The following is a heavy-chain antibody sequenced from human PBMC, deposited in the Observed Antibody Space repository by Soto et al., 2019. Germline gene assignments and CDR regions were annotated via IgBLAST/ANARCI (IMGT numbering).Heavy chain of an antibody. CDR1: GGTFSSYA. V-gene: IGHV1-69*14. D-gene: IGHD2-21*02. Sequence: QVQLVQSGAEVKKPGSSVKVSCKASGGTFSSYAISWVRQAPGQRLERMGGIIPIFGTANYAQKFQGRVTITSDKSTSTADMELRSVRSEDTAVYYGTRALDVVTDIPDACDIWGQGTMVTVSS. CDR3: TRALDVVTDIPDACDI. CDR2: IIPIFGTA. J-gene: IGHJ3*02.